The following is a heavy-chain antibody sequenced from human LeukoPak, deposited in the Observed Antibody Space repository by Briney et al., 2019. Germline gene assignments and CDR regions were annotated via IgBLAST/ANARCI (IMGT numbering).Heavy chain of an antibody. CDR2: IYYSGST. D-gene: IGHD4-17*01. V-gene: IGHV4-61*05. CDR1: GGSIRSTTYY. J-gene: IGHJ6*02. Sequence: PSETLSLTCTVSGGSIRSTTYYWGWIRQPPGKGLEWIGYIYYSGSTNYNPSLKSRVTISVDTSKNQFSLKLSSVTAADTAVYYCARSMGDYGPSGMDVWGQGTTVTVSS. CDR3: ARSMGDYGPSGMDV.